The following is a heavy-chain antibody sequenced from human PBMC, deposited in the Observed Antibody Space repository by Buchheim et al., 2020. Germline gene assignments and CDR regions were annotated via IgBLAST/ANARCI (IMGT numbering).Heavy chain of an antibody. CDR3: ARGPPDGYNSHFDY. D-gene: IGHD5-24*01. CDR2: ISYDGSNK. CDR1: GFTFSSYA. J-gene: IGHJ4*02. Sequence: QVQLVESGGGVVQPGRSLRLSCAASGFTFSSYAMHWVRQAPGKGLEWVAVISYDGSNKYYADSVKGRFTISRDNSKNTLYLQMNSLRAEDTAVYYCARGPPDGYNSHFDYWGQGTL. V-gene: IGHV3-30-3*01.